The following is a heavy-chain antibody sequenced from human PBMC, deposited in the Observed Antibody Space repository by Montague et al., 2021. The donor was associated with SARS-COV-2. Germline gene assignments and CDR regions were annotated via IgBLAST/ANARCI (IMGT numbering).Heavy chain of an antibody. CDR3: AGGWLRNGFDP. J-gene: IGHJ5*02. CDR1: GDSVSSHTAA. Sequence: CAISGDSVSSHTAAWNWIRQPPSSGLEWLGRTYYRSKWNNDYAVSVESRMTIIAAASENQFSLQLNSVTPEDTAVYYCAGGWLRNGFDPWGQGTLVTVSS. D-gene: IGHD6-19*01. CDR2: TYYRSKWNN. V-gene: IGHV6-1*01.